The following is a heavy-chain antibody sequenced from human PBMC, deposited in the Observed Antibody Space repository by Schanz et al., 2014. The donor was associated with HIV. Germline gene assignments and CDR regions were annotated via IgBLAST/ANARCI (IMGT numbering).Heavy chain of an antibody. J-gene: IGHJ4*02. CDR3: ARDSTMDYFDY. V-gene: IGHV4-34*01. CDR2: INHSGST. Sequence: QVQLQQWGAGLLKPSETLSLTCAVYGGSFSGYYWTWIRQPPGKGLEWIGRINHSGSTNYNPSLKSRVTISVDTSSDQFSRKLSSVTAADTAVYYCARDSTMDYFDYWGQGTLVTVSS. D-gene: IGHD6-13*01. CDR1: GGSFSGYY.